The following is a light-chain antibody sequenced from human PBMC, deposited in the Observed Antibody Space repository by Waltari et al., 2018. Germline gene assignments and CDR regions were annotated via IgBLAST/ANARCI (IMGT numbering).Light chain of an antibody. J-gene: IGKJ2*01. CDR3: QQLNSYRYT. V-gene: IGKV1-9*01. CDR1: QTISIY. CDR2: AAS. Sequence: IKLTQSPSFLSASVGDRVTITCRASQTISIYLAWYQQKPGKAPKLLFYAASTLQRGVPSRFSGSASGTEFSLTISSLQPEDSATYYCQQLNSYRYTFGQGTKLEIK.